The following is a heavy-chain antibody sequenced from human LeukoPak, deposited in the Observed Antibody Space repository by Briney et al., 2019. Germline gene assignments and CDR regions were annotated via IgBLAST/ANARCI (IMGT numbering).Heavy chain of an antibody. D-gene: IGHD3-10*01. CDR2: IYHSGST. Sequence: SETLSLTCAVYGGSFSGYYWSWIRQPPGKGLEWIGSIYHSGSTYYNPSLKSRVTISVDTSKNQFSLKLSSVTAADTAVYYCAKRGPYYYGSGSYYKGAQYYFDSWGQGPLVTVSS. CDR3: AKRGPYYYGSGSYYKGAQYYFDS. J-gene: IGHJ4*02. V-gene: IGHV4-34*01. CDR1: GGSFSGYY.